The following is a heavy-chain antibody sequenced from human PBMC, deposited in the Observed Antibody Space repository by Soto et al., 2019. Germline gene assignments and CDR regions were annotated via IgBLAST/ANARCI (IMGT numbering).Heavy chain of an antibody. D-gene: IGHD4-17*01. CDR3: ARTVGYYYGMDV. V-gene: IGHV1-3*01. Sequence: QVPLVQSGAEVKKPGGSVKGSCKASGYTFTSYSMHWVLQAPGQRLEWMGWINGGNGNTKYSQQFQGRVTITRDTSASTAYMELSSLRSEDTAVYYCARTVGYYYGMDVWGQGTTVTVSS. CDR1: GYTFTSYS. J-gene: IGHJ6*02. CDR2: INGGNGNT.